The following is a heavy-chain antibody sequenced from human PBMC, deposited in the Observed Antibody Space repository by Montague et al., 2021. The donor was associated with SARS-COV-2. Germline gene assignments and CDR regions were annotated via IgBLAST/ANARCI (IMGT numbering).Heavy chain of an antibody. Sequence: SETLSLTCAVYGGSISGYYWSWIRQPPGKGLEWIGEINYSGSTNYNPSLKSRVTFSVDTSKKQFSLKLSSLTAADTAVYYCARVAGGDYHDSSGDFDYWGQGTLVTVSS. V-gene: IGHV4-34*01. J-gene: IGHJ4*02. CDR2: INYSGST. CDR1: GGSISGYY. CDR3: ARVAGGDYHDSSGDFDY. D-gene: IGHD3-22*01.